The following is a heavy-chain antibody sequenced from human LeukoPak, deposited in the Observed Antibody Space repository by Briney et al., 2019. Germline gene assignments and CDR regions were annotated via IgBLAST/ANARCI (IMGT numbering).Heavy chain of an antibody. Sequence: RAGGSLRLSCTVSGFNFGDFAMSWVRQAPGKGLEWLGFIRSTIYGGTTDYAASVKGRFTISRDDSKSIAYLQMNSLKTEDTAMYYCTRDYPASFDVWGQGTLVTVSS. CDR2: IRSTIYGGTT. J-gene: IGHJ3*01. CDR3: TRDYPASFDV. V-gene: IGHV3-49*04. CDR1: GFNFGDFA.